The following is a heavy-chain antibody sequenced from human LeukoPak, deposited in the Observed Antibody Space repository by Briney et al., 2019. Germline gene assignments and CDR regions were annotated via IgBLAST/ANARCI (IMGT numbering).Heavy chain of an antibody. CDR1: GGTFSSYA. D-gene: IGHD6-13*01. Sequence: SVKVSCKASGGTFSSYAISWVRQAPGQGLEWMGGIIPIFGTANYAQKFQGRVTITADKSTSTAYMELSSLRSEDPAVYYCARMYSSSWDDAFDIWGQGTMVTVSS. CDR2: IIPIFGTA. CDR3: ARMYSSSWDDAFDI. V-gene: IGHV1-69*06. J-gene: IGHJ3*02.